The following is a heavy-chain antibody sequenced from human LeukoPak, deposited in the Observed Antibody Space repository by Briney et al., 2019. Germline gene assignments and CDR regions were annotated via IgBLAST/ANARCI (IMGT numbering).Heavy chain of an antibody. Sequence: PGGSLRLSCAASEFTFSSYAMHWVRQAPGKGLEWVAVISYDGSNKYYADSVKGRFTISRDNSKNTLYLQMNSLRAEDTAVYYCARDQVRAVAGTVYYYYYGMDVWGQGTTVTVSS. CDR2: ISYDGSNK. CDR3: ARDQVRAVAGTVYYYYYGMDV. CDR1: EFTFSSYA. D-gene: IGHD6-19*01. J-gene: IGHJ6*02. V-gene: IGHV3-30*04.